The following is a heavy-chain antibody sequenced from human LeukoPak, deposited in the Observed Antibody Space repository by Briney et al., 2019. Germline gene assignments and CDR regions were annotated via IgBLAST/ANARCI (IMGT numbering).Heavy chain of an antibody. J-gene: IGHJ4*02. CDR3: ARDYKYAFDN. CDR1: GFPFRDYS. CDR2: IGIDSGNT. D-gene: IGHD5-24*01. Sequence: PGGSLRLSCAASGFPFRDYSMNWVRQAPGKGLEWISYIGIDSGNTNYADSVKGRFTISGDKAKNSLYLQMNSLRVEDTAVYYCARDYKYAFDNWGQGTLVTVSS. V-gene: IGHV3-48*01.